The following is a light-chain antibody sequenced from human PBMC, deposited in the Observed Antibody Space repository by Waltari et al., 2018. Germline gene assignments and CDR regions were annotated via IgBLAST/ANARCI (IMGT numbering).Light chain of an antibody. J-gene: IGKJ3*01. CDR1: QSVDSTY. V-gene: IGKV3-20*01. CDR2: GAS. CDR3: QQYGSSPFT. Sequence: EIVLAQYPGTLSLSPGERATLSCRASQSVDSTYLAWYQQKPGQAPRLLISGASRRATGIPDRFSGSGSGADFTLTISRLEPEDFAVYYCQQYGSSPFTFGPGTKVDIK.